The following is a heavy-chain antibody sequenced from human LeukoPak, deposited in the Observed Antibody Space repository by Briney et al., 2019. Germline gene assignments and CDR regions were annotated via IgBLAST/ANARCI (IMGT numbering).Heavy chain of an antibody. CDR2: INTDGSST. J-gene: IGHJ4*02. CDR1: GFTFSSYW. V-gene: IGHV3-74*01. Sequence: GGSLRLSCAASGFTFSSYWKHWVRQAPGKGLVWVSRINTDGSSTSYADSVKGRFTISRDNAKNTLYLQMTSLRAEDTAVYFCARDRVIMVRGAESLFGYWGQGTLVTVSS. CDR3: ARDRVIMVRGAESLFGY. D-gene: IGHD3-10*01.